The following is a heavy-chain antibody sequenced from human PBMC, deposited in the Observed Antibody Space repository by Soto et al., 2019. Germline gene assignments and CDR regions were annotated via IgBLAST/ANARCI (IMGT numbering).Heavy chain of an antibody. Sequence: QVQLQEPGPGLVKPSETLSLTCTVSGGSVSSGNYYWSWIRQPPGKGLEWLGYFYYTGSTNYNPSLKSRVTISIDASKNQFSLRLSSVTAADTAVYYCARSMYYSDASNYSPFDYWGQGTLVTVSS. CDR3: ARSMYYSDASNYSPFDY. J-gene: IGHJ4*02. D-gene: IGHD3-22*01. V-gene: IGHV4-61*01. CDR2: FYYTGST. CDR1: GGSVSSGNYY.